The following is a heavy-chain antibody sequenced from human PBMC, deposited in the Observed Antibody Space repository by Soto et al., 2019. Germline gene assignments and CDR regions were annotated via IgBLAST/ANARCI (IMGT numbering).Heavy chain of an antibody. CDR1: GYTFTSYS. V-gene: IGHV1-18*01. CDR3: AREYQMEGGNYYYYGMDV. D-gene: IGHD2-2*01. J-gene: IGHJ6*02. CDR2: ISAYNGNT. Sequence: ASVKVSCKASGYTFTSYSISWVRQAPGQGLEWMGWISAYNGNTNYAQKLQGRVTMTTDTSTSTAYMELRSLRSDDTAVYYCAREYQMEGGNYYYYGMDVWGQGTTVTVSS.